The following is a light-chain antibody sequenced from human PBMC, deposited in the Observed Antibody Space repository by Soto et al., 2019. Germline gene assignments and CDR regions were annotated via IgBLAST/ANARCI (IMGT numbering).Light chain of an antibody. J-gene: IGLJ2*01. Sequence: QSVLTQPSSVSGSPGQSITISCTGTSSDVGGYNYVSWYQQHPGKAPILMIYEVSNRPSWVSNRFSGSKSGNTASLTISGLQSEVEAAYYCSSYTSSSTVVFGGGTKLTVL. CDR1: SSDVGGYNY. CDR3: SSYTSSSTVV. CDR2: EVS. V-gene: IGLV2-14*01.